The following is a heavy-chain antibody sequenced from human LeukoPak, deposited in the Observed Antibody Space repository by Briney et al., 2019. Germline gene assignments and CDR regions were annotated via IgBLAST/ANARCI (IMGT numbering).Heavy chain of an antibody. CDR1: GGSISSYY. Sequence: SETLSLTCTASGGSISSYYWSWIRQPPGKGLEWIGYIYYSGSTNYNPSLKSRVTISVDTSKNQFSLKLSSVTAADTAVYYCARHRDGYNLWGQGTLVTVSS. CDR2: IYYSGST. J-gene: IGHJ4*02. D-gene: IGHD5-24*01. CDR3: ARHRDGYNL. V-gene: IGHV4-59*08.